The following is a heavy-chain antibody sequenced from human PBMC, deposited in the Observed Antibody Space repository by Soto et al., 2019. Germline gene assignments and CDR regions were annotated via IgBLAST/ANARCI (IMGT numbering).Heavy chain of an antibody. D-gene: IGHD2-21*02. J-gene: IGHJ3*02. V-gene: IGHV3-23*01. CDR1: GFTFSSYA. CDR3: AKPDLAYCGGDCYLDGAFDI. CDR2: ISGSGGST. Sequence: LRLSCAASGFTFSSYAMSWVRQAPGKGLEWVSAISGSGGSTYYADSVKGRFTISRDNSKNTLYLQMNSLRAEDTAVYYCAKPDLAYCGGDCYLDGAFDIWGQGTMVTVSS.